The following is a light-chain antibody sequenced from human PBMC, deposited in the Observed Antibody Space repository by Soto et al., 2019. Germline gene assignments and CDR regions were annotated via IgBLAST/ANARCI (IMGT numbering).Light chain of an antibody. CDR2: EGS. Sequence: QSALTQPASVSGSPGQSITISCTGTSSDVGSYNLVSWYQQHPGKAPKLMIYEGSKRPSGVSKRFSGSKSGNTASLTISGLQAEDEADYYCCSYAGSSTPHFGTGTKLTVL. CDR1: SSDVGSYNL. J-gene: IGLJ1*01. CDR3: CSYAGSSTPH. V-gene: IGLV2-23*01.